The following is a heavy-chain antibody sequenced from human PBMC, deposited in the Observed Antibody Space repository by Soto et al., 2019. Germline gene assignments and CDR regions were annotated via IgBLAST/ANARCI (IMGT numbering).Heavy chain of an antibody. J-gene: IGHJ4*02. CDR1: GGSISSYY. CDR2: IYYSGSS. Sequence: PSETLSLTCTVSGGSISSYYWSWIRQPPGKGLEWIGYIYYSGSSNYNPSLKSRVTISVDTSKSQISLTLSSVTAADTAVYYCARAPGIGVPHIDYWGQGALVTVSS. V-gene: IGHV4-59*01. CDR3: ARAPGIGVPHIDY. D-gene: IGHD6-19*01.